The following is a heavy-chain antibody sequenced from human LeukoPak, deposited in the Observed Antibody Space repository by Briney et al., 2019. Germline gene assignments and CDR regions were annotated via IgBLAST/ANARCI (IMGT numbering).Heavy chain of an antibody. CDR1: GYSFTSSW. V-gene: IGHV5-51*01. J-gene: IGHJ4*02. CDR2: IYPGDSDT. Sequence: GESLKISCMGSGYSFTSSWIGCVRQMPGEGLEWMVIIYPGDSDTSYSPSFQGQSTISADKTISTAYLQSSRLKASDTAMFYCASLSSGSYTFVSWGQRTLVTVSS. CDR3: ASLSSGSYTFVS. D-gene: IGHD3-10*01.